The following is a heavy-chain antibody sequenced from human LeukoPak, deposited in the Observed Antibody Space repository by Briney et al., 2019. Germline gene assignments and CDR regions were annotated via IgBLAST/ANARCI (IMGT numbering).Heavy chain of an antibody. V-gene: IGHV3-15*01. CDR1: GFTFSNAW. CDR2: IKSKTDGGTT. CDR3: TTVDSSGWHGAFDY. D-gene: IGHD6-19*01. Sequence: GGSLRLSCAASGFTFSNAWMSWVRQAPGKGLEWVGRIKSKTDGGTTDYAAPVKGRFTISRDDSKNTLYLQMNSLKTEDTAVYYCTTVDSSGWHGAFDYWGQGTLVTVSS. J-gene: IGHJ4*02.